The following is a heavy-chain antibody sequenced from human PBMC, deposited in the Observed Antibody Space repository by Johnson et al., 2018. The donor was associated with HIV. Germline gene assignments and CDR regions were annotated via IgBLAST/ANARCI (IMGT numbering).Heavy chain of an antibody. D-gene: IGHD2-8*02. CDR2: ISGSGGST. CDR1: GFTFSSYA. Sequence: VQLVESGGGVVQPGRSLRLSCAASGFTFSSYAMSWVRQAPGKGLEWVSAISGSGGSTYYADSVKGRFTISRDNSKNTLYLQMNSLRAEDTAVYYCAKDVEYGTGGVCPYDAVDIWGQGTMVTVSS. V-gene: IGHV3-23*04. CDR3: AKDVEYGTGGVCPYDAVDI. J-gene: IGHJ3*02.